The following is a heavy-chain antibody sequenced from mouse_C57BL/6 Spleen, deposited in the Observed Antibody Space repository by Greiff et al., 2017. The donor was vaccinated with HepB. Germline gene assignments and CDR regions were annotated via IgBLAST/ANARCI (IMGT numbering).Heavy chain of an antibody. CDR2: ISSGSSTI. J-gene: IGHJ4*01. Sequence: EVKVVESGGGLVKPGGSLKLSCAASGFTFSDYGMHWVRQAPEKGLEWVAYISSGSSTIYYADTVKGRFTISRDNAKNTLFLQITSLRSEDTAMYYCARTAYYAMDYWGQGTSVTVSS. CDR1: GFTFSDYG. CDR3: ARTAYYAMDY. V-gene: IGHV5-17*01.